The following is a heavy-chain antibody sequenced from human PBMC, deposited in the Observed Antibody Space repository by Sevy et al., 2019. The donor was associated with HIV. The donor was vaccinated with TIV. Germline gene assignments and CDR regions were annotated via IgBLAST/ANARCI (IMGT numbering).Heavy chain of an antibody. Sequence: GGSLRLSCAASGFTVSSNYMSWVRQAPGKGLEWVSVIYSGGSTYYADSVKGRFTISRDNSKNTLYLQMNSLGAEDTAVYYCAMAADTAMVYFDYWGQGTLVTVSS. CDR1: GFTVSSNY. CDR3: AMAADTAMVYFDY. J-gene: IGHJ4*02. V-gene: IGHV3-53*01. CDR2: IYSGGST. D-gene: IGHD5-18*01.